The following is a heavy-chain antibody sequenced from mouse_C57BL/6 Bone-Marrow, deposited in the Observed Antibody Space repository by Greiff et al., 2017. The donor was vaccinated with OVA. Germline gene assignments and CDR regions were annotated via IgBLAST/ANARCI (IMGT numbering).Heavy chain of an antibody. CDR3: ARERISTVIATDAMDY. V-gene: IGHV14-2*01. J-gene: IGHJ4*01. D-gene: IGHD1-1*01. CDR2: IDPEDGDT. CDR1: GFTIKDYY. Sequence: EVQLQQSGAELVKPGASVKLSCTASGFTIKDYYMHWVKQRTEQGLEWIGRIDPEDGDTKYAPKFQGKATITADTSSNTAYMQLSSLTSEDTAVYYGARERISTVIATDAMDYWGQGTSVTVSS.